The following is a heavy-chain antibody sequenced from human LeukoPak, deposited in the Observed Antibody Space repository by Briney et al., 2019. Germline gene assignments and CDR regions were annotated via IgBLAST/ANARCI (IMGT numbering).Heavy chain of an antibody. CDR3: ARGGYYYGS. CDR2: IKTDGSDQ. D-gene: IGHD3-10*01. J-gene: IGHJ5*02. V-gene: IGHV3-7*04. Sequence: GGSLRLSCAASGFTFSSNWMTWVRQAPGIGLEWVATIKTDGSDQYYVDSLKGRFTISRDNAKNSLYLQMNSLRAEDTAVSYCARGGYYYGSWGQGTQVTVSS. CDR1: GFTFSSNW.